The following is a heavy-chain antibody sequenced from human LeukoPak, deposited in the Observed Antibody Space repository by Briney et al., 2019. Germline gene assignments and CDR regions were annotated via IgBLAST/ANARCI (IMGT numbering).Heavy chain of an antibody. D-gene: IGHD4-23*01. CDR3: ARGRDGGNYTPLDL. V-gene: IGHV4-59*01. CDR2: IYYSGST. CDR1: GGSISTYY. J-gene: IGHJ5*02. Sequence: KPSETLSLTCTVSGGSISTYYWSWIRQTPGKGLEWIGYIYYSGSTNYNPSLKSRVTISVDTSKNQFSLKLTSVTAADTAVYYCARGRDGGNYTPLDLWGQGTLVTVSS.